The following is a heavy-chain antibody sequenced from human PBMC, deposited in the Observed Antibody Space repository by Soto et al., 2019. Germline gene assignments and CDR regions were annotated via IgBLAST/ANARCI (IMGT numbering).Heavy chain of an antibody. CDR1: GFSLTTTSMG. CDR2: IYWDDDQ. V-gene: IGHV2-5*02. D-gene: IGHD4-17*01. J-gene: IGHJ4*02. Sequence: QITLKESGPPLVRPAQTLTLTCAFSGFSLTTTSMGVAWIRQPPGKALAWLALIYWDDDQRYSPSLKDRLTISKDTSRTRVVLTISNMNPEDTGTYVCAHADDYDLLSFDHWGPGTLVTVSS. CDR3: AHADDYDLLSFDH.